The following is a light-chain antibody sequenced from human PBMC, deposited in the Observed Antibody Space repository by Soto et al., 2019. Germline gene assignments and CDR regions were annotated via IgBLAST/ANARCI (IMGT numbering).Light chain of an antibody. CDR1: QNINTY. V-gene: IGKV1-39*01. CDR2: DAA. J-gene: IGKJ1*01. CDR3: QQYNSYWT. Sequence: DIQMTQSPYSLSAAVGDRVTITCRASQNINTYLNWYQQKPGKAPKLLIFDAASLQSGVPSRFSGSGSRTDFTLTITSLQPEDFATYYCQQYNSYWTFGPGTKV.